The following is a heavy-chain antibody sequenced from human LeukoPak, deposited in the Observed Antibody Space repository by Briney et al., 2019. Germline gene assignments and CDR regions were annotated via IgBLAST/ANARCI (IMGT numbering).Heavy chain of an antibody. J-gene: IGHJ3*02. Sequence: SETLSLTCAVYGGSFSGYYWSWIRQPPGKGLEWIGEINHSGSTNYNPSLKSRVTISVDTSKNQFSLKLSSVTAADTAVYYCARGRITILGEAFDIWGQGTMVTVSS. V-gene: IGHV4-34*01. CDR1: GGSFSGYY. CDR2: INHSGST. CDR3: ARGRITILGEAFDI. D-gene: IGHD3-9*01.